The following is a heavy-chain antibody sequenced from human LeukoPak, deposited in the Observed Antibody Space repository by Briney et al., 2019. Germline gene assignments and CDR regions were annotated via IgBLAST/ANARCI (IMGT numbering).Heavy chain of an antibody. V-gene: IGHV4-59*01. Sequence: SETLSLTCTVSGGSISSYYWSWIRQPPGKGLEWIGYIDYSGSTNYNPSLKSRVTISVDTSKNQFSLKLSSVTAADTAVYYCAGPWPRYYYGSGSYQAFDIWGQGTMVTVSS. D-gene: IGHD3-10*01. CDR3: AGPWPRYYYGSGSYQAFDI. CDR1: GGSISSYY. J-gene: IGHJ3*02. CDR2: IDYSGST.